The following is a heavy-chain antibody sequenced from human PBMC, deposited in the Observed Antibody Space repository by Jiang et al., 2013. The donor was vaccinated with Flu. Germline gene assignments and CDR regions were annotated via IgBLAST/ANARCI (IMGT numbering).Heavy chain of an antibody. CDR1: GYTFTSYD. J-gene: IGHJ6*02. CDR2: MNPNSGNT. CDR3: AREDSSGYYYYGMDV. D-gene: IGHD2-15*01. V-gene: IGHV1-8*01. Sequence: KVSCKASGYTFTSYDINWVRQATGQGLEWMGWMNPNSGNTGYAQKFQGRVTMTRNTSISTAYMELSSLRSEDTAVYYCAREDSSGYYYYGMDVWGQGTTVTVSS.